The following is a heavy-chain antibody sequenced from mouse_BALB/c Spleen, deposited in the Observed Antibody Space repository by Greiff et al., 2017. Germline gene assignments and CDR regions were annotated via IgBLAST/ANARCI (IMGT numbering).Heavy chain of an antibody. D-gene: IGHD2-4*01. CDR2: ISSGGST. CDR3: ADSTMITPFAY. V-gene: IGHV5-6-5*01. CDR1: GFTFSSYA. J-gene: IGHJ3*01. Sequence: EVKVEESGGGLVKPGGSLKLSCAASGFTFSSYAMSWVRQTPEKRLEWVASISSGGSTYYPDSVKGRFTISRDNARNILYLQMSSLRSEDTAMYYCADSTMITPFAYWGQGTLVTVSA.